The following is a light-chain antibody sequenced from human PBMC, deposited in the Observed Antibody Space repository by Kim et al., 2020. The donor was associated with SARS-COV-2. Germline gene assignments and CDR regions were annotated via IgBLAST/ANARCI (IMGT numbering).Light chain of an antibody. CDR3: LQSDISPYT. Sequence: VLTQSPGTLSLSPGERATLSCRASQFITSNYLAWFQQKPGLPPRLLFYGASTRASGIPDRFSASGSGTDFTLTISRLEPEDFAIYFCLQSDISPYTFGQGTKLE. J-gene: IGKJ2*01. CDR1: QFITSNY. V-gene: IGKV3-20*01. CDR2: GAS.